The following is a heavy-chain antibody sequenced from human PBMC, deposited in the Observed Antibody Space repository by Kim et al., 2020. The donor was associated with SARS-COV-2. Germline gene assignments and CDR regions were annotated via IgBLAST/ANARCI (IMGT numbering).Heavy chain of an antibody. V-gene: IGHV3-30*18. CDR2: ISYDGSNK. CDR1: GFTFSSYG. J-gene: IGHJ4*02. Sequence: GGSLRLSCAASGFTFSSYGMHWVRQAPGKGLEWVAVISYDGSNKYYADSVKGRFTISRDNSKNTLYLQMNSLRAEDTAVYYCAKDAKGYGDYEDHYYWGQGTLVTVSS. CDR3: AKDAKGYGDYEDHYY. D-gene: IGHD4-17*01.